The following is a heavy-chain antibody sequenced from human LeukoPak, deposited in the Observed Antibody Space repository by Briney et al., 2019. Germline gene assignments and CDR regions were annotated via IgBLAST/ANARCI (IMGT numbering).Heavy chain of an antibody. CDR1: GFTFSSYG. Sequence: GGSLRLSCAASGFTFSSYGMNWVRQAAGKGLEWVAVIWYDGSNKYYADSVKGRFTISRDNSKNTLYLQMNSLRAEDTAVYYCAKDPTGYYYDSSGYLLPDYWGQGTLVTVSS. CDR2: IWYDGSNK. D-gene: IGHD3-22*01. V-gene: IGHV3-33*06. J-gene: IGHJ4*02. CDR3: AKDPTGYYYDSSGYLLPDY.